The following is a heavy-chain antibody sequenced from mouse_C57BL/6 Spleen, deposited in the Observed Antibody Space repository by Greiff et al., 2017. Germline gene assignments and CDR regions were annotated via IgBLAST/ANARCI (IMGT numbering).Heavy chain of an antibody. D-gene: IGHD3-2*02. CDR1: GYAFSSSW. CDR3: ARLGQLRPQAMDY. J-gene: IGHJ4*01. Sequence: VQLQQSGPELVKPGASVKISCKASGYAFSSSWMNWVKQRPGKGLEWIGRIYPGDGDTNYNGKFKGKATLTADKSSSTAYMQLSSLTSEDSAVYFCARLGQLRPQAMDYWGQGTSVTVSS. CDR2: IYPGDGDT. V-gene: IGHV1-82*01.